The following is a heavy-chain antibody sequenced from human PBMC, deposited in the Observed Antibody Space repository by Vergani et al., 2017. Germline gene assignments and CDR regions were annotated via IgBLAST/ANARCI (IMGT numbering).Heavy chain of an antibody. CDR1: GGTFSSYA. J-gene: IGHJ5*02. CDR2: IIPIFGSA. V-gene: IGHV1-69*12. Sequence: QVQLVQSGAEVKKPGSSVKVSCKASGGTFSSYAISWVRQAPGQGLEWMGGIIPIFGSANYAQKFQGRVTITADESTSTAYMELSSLRSEDTAVYYCARDRASPPNGYVWFDPWGQGTLVTVSS. D-gene: IGHD3-22*01. CDR3: ARDRASPPNGYVWFDP.